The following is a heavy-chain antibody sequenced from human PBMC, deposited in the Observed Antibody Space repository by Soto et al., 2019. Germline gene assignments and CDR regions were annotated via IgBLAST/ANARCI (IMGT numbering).Heavy chain of an antibody. CDR2: GVVGTNNT. D-gene: IGHD1-26*01. Sequence: SVKVSCKTSGLSFSSSAMQWVRQAPGQRLEWIGWGVVGTNNTHYAQNLQERVTITRDMSTSSVYMEVSSLRPEDTAVYYCAAGGGPPRYY. V-gene: IGHV1-58*02. CDR3: AAGGGPPRYY. J-gene: IGHJ6*01. CDR1: GLSFSSSA.